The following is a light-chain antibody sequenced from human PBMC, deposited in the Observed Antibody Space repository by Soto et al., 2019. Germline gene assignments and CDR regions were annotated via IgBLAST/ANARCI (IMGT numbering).Light chain of an antibody. CDR1: QGISSY. CDR2: AAS. V-gene: IGKV1-8*01. J-gene: IGKJ1*01. Sequence: AIRMTQSPSSFSASTGDRVTITCRASQGISSYLAWYQQRPGKAPNLLIYAASTLQSGVPSRFSGSGSGTDFTLTISCLQSEDFATYYCLQHNSYPPTFGRGTKVEIK. CDR3: LQHNSYPPT.